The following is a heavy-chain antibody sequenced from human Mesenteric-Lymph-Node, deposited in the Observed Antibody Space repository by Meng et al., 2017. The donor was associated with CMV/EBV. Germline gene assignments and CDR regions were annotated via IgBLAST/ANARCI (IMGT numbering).Heavy chain of an antibody. CDR1: GFTFSGYW. Sequence: GESLKISCAASGFTFSGYWMSWVRQAPGKGLEWVASINQDGSEKYYVDSVKGRFTISRDNTKNSLYLQMNSLRAEDTAVYYCARDLDYGGNRAMGALDMWGQGTMVTVSS. D-gene: IGHD4-23*01. V-gene: IGHV3-7*01. J-gene: IGHJ3*02. CDR2: INQDGSEK. CDR3: ARDLDYGGNRAMGALDM.